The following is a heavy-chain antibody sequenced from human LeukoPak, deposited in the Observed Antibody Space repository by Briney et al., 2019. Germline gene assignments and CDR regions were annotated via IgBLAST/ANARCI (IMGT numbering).Heavy chain of an antibody. CDR1: GFNFASNW. CDR3: AKMDTAMDSPEGY. Sequence: GGSLRLSCAASGFNFASNWMHWVRQTPGKGLMWVSRINSGGSGTSYADSVEGRFTISRDNAKNTLYLQMNSLRAEDTAVYYCAKMDTAMDSPEGYWGQGTLVTVSS. V-gene: IGHV3-74*01. J-gene: IGHJ4*02. D-gene: IGHD5-18*01. CDR2: INSGGSGT.